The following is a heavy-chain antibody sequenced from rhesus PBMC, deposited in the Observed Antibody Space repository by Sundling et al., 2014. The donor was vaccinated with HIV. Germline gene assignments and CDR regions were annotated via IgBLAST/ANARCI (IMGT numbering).Heavy chain of an antibody. V-gene: IGHV4-173*01. CDR3: ARLLVGTFDV. CDR1: GGSISSNY. D-gene: IGHD5-24*01. CDR2: ISGSGGRI. J-gene: IGHJ5-1*01. Sequence: QVQLQESGPVVVKPSETLSLTCAVSGGSISSNYWSWIRQSPGKGLEWIGRISGSGGRIDYNPSLKSRVTISTDTSKNQFSLRLTSVTAADTAVYFCARLLVGTFDVWGPGVLVTVSS.